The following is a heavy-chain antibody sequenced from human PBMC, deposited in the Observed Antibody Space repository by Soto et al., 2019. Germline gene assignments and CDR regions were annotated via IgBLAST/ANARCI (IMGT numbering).Heavy chain of an antibody. Sequence: VASVKVSCKAPGYTFTNNDVSWVRQATGQGLEWMGWMNPGSGDTGYAQKFQGRVTMTRDISIATAYMELNSLTSEDTAIYYCARMESFGSLNWFDPWGQGTLVTVSS. D-gene: IGHD5-18*01. CDR1: GYTFTNND. CDR3: ARMESFGSLNWFDP. J-gene: IGHJ5*02. CDR2: MNPGSGDT. V-gene: IGHV1-8*02.